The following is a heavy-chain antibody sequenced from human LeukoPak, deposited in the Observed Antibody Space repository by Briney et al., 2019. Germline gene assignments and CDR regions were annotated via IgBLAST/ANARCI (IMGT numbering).Heavy chain of an antibody. CDR2: IYPGDSDT. Sequence: KVSCKASGYTFTSYWIGWVRQMPGKGLEWMGIIYPGDSDTRYSPSFQGQVTISADKSISTAYLQWSSLKASDTAMYYCASTVGLQYPFDYWGQGTLVTVSS. J-gene: IGHJ4*02. D-gene: IGHD5-24*01. CDR1: GYTFTSYW. CDR3: ASTVGLQYPFDY. V-gene: IGHV5-51*01.